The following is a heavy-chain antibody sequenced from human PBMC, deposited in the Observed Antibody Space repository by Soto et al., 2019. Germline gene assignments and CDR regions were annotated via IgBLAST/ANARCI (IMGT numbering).Heavy chain of an antibody. CDR2: ILFDGSDN. CDR3: VKDMGYCSGGSCYWGAYFYYYMDV. D-gene: IGHD2-15*01. V-gene: IGHV3-30*18. J-gene: IGHJ6*03. Sequence: QVHLVESGGGVVQPGGSLRLSCAASGFSFNNYGMHWVRQAPGKGLERVAVILFDGSDNWYADSVKGRFTISRDNSKNTLYLHMNSLTAEDTAVYYCVKDMGYCSGGSCYWGAYFYYYMDVWGKGTTVTVSS. CDR1: GFSFNNYG.